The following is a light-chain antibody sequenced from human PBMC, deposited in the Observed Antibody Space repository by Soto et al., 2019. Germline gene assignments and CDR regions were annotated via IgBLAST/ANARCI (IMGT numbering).Light chain of an antibody. CDR3: QQYNNWPPT. Sequence: EIVMTQSPATLSVSPGERATLSCRASQSVSSNLAWYQQKPGQAPRLLIYGASTRATGIPARFSVIRSATDFTLTISSLQSEDFALYYCQQYNNWPPTFGQGTRLEIK. CDR2: GAS. V-gene: IGKV3-15*01. J-gene: IGKJ5*01. CDR1: QSVSSN.